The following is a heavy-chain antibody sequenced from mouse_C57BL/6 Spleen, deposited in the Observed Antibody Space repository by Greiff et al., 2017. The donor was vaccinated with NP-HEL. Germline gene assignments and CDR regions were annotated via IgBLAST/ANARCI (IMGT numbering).Heavy chain of an antibody. Sequence: EVMLVESGGGLVKPGGSLKLSCAASGFTFSDYGMHWVRQAPEKGLEWVAYISSGSSTIYDADTVKGRFTISRDNAKNTLFLQMTSLRSEDTATYFCARPDYSNSWFAYWGQGTLVTVSA. J-gene: IGHJ3*01. V-gene: IGHV5-17*01. D-gene: IGHD2-5*01. CDR3: ARPDYSNSWFAY. CDR2: ISSGSSTI. CDR1: GFTFSDYG.